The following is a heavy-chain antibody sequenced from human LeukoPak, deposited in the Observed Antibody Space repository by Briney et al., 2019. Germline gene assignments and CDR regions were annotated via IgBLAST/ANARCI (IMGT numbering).Heavy chain of an antibody. CDR2: IYSGGST. Sequence: PGGSLRLSCAASGFTVSSNYMSWVRQAPGKGLEWVSVIYSGGSTYYADSVKGRFTISRDNSKNTLYLQMNSLRAEDTAVYYCAAGVDTAMATSMYWGQGTLVTVSS. V-gene: IGHV3-66*01. J-gene: IGHJ4*02. D-gene: IGHD5-18*01. CDR1: GFTVSSNY. CDR3: AAGVDTAMATSMY.